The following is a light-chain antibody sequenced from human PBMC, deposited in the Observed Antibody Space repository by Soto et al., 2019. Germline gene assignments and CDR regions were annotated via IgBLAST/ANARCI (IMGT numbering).Light chain of an antibody. J-gene: IGLJ1*01. Sequence: QSALTQPRSVSGSPGQSVTIYCTGTGNDVGAYNYVSWYQQHPGRPPKLLIYGVVRWPSGVPDRFSGSKSGNTASLTISGLQAEDEADYYCNSYTTTYTLVFGTGTKLTVL. CDR1: GNDVGAYNY. CDR2: GVV. V-gene: IGLV2-11*01. CDR3: NSYTTTYTLV.